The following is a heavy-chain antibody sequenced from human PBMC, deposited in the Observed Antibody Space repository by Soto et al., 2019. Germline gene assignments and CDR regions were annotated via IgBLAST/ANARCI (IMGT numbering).Heavy chain of an antibody. V-gene: IGHV3-23*01. CDR2: ISGSGGST. CDR1: GFTFSSYA. J-gene: IGHJ6*02. Sequence: GGSLRLSCAASGFTFSSYAMSWVRQAPGKGLEWVSAISGSGGSTYYADSVKGRFTISRDNSKNTLYLQMNSLRAEDTAVYYCAKDRRDYSNLYYYYYYGMDVWGQGTMVTVSS. D-gene: IGHD4-4*01. CDR3: AKDRRDYSNLYYYYYYGMDV.